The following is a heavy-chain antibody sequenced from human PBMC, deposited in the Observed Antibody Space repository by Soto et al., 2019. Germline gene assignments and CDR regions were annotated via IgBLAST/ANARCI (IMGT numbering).Heavy chain of an antibody. J-gene: IGHJ5*02. CDR2: ISTGSIST. D-gene: IGHD3-10*01. CDR1: GFTFSSYR. V-gene: IGHV3-48*02. CDR3: ATLPHL. Sequence: PGGSLRLSCAASGFTFSSYRMHWVRQAPGKGLEWISYISTGSISTYYADSVKGRFTIFRDDAEESLYLQMNSLRDEDTAVYYCATLPHLWGQGTLVTVSS.